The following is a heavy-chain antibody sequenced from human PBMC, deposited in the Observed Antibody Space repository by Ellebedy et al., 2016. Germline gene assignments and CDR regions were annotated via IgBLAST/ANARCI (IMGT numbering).Heavy chain of an antibody. D-gene: IGHD4-17*01. J-gene: IGHJ4*02. CDR2: ISGGGDIT. CDR1: GFAFRNFF. Sequence: GESLKISCVASGFAFRNFFMTWVRQAPGGGLEWFSTISGGGDITVSADSVKGRFTISRDNSRNTLYLQMNSLRAEDTAVYYCYYGHYSGSWGQGTLVTVSS. V-gene: IGHV3-23*01. CDR3: YYGHYSGS.